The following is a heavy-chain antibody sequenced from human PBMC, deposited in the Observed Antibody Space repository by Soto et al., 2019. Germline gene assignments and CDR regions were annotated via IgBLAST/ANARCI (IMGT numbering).Heavy chain of an antibody. CDR2: IYHSGST. D-gene: IGHD1-1*01. CDR3: ARGERCCCFDY. CDR1: GGSISSSNW. J-gene: IGHJ4*02. V-gene: IGHV4-4*02. Sequence: QVQLQESGPGLVKPSGTLSLTCAVSGGSISSSNWWSWVRQPPGKGLEWIGEIYHSGSTNYNPSLKSXXTXSXXKSKNQFSLKLSSVPAADTAVYYCARGERCCCFDYWGQGTLVTVSP.